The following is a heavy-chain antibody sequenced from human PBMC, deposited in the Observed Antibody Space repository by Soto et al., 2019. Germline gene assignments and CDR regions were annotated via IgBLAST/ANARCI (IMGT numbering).Heavy chain of an antibody. J-gene: IGHJ4*02. Sequence: QVQLVQSGAEVKKPGASVKVSCRASGYSFTGYDLTWVRQATGQGLEWMGWLNPNSGWTGDAQKFQGRITMPRHTXXNTAYMELSSLTSEDTAIYYCAGVRGSYRLYYFDYWGQGTLVTVS. D-gene: IGHD1-26*01. CDR2: LNPNSGWT. CDR1: GYSFTGYD. CDR3: AGVRGSYRLYYFDY. V-gene: IGHV1-8*01.